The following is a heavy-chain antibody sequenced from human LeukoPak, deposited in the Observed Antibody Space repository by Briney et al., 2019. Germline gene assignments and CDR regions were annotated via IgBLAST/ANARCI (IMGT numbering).Heavy chain of an antibody. D-gene: IGHD5-24*01. CDR2: IYPGDSDT. CDR1: GYRFTSYW. J-gene: IGHJ4*02. CDR3: ATQPRRERWLQSYFDY. Sequence: GESLKISCKGSGYRFTSYWIGRVRQMPGKGLEWMGIIYPGDSDTRYSPSFQGQVTISADKSINTAYLQWSSLQASDTAIYYCATQPRRERWLQSYFDYWGQGTLVTVSS. V-gene: IGHV5-51*01.